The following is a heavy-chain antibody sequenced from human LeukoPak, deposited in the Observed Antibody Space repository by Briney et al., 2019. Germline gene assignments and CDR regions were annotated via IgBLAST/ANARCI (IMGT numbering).Heavy chain of an antibody. CDR2: FDPEDGET. J-gene: IGHJ4*02. D-gene: IGHD3-9*01. CDR1: GYTLTELS. CDR3: ATAVLTGKGFDY. V-gene: IGHV1-24*01. Sequence: GASVKVSCKVSGYTLTELSMHWVRQAPGKGLEWMGGFDPEDGETIYAQKFQGRVTMTEDTSTDTAYMELSSLRSEDTAVYYCATAVLTGKGFDYWGQGTLVTVSS.